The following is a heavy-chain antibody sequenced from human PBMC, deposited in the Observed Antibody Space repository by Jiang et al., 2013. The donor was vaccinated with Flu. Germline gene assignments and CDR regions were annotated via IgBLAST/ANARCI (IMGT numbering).Heavy chain of an antibody. CDR3: ARSVRGVIPTVGAFDY. J-gene: IGHJ3*02. CDR1: GYSFTSYW. CDR2: IYPGDSDT. Sequence: GAEVKKPGESLKISCKGSGYSFTSYWIGWVRQMPGKGLEWMGIIYPGDSDTRYSPSFQGQVTISADKSISTAYLQWSSLKASDTAMYYCARSVRGVIPTVGAFDYLGPRDNGHRLF. D-gene: IGHD3-10*01. V-gene: IGHV5-51*01.